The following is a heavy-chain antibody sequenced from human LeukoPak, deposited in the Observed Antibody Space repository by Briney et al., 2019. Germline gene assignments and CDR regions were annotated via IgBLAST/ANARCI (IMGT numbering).Heavy chain of an antibody. D-gene: IGHD2-15*01. V-gene: IGHV7-4-1*02. CDR2: INTNTGNP. CDR1: GYTFTDYA. Sequence: ASVKVSCKASGYTFTDYAMNWVRQVPGQGLEWMGWINTNTGNPTYAQGFTGRFVFSLDTSVSTAYLQISSLKAEDTAVYYCAKLGYCSGGSCYGFDYWGQGTLVTVSS. CDR3: AKLGYCSGGSCYGFDY. J-gene: IGHJ4*02.